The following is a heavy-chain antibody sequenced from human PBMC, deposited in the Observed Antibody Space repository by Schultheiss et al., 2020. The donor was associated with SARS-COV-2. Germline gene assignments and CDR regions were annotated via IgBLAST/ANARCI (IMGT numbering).Heavy chain of an antibody. CDR2: ISSNGGST. Sequence: GGSLRLSCAASGFTFSSYWMHWVRQAPGKGLEYVSAISSNGGSTYYADSVKGRFTISRDNSKNTLYLQMNSLRAEDTAVYYCAKDSGPYPTLGYWGQGTLVTVSS. J-gene: IGHJ4*02. V-gene: IGHV3-64*04. CDR3: AKDSGPYPTLGY. CDR1: GFTFSSYW. D-gene: IGHD1-26*01.